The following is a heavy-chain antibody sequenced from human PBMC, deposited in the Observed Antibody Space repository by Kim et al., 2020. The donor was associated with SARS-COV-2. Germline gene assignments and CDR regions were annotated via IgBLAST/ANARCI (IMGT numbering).Heavy chain of an antibody. Sequence: ASVKVSCKASGYTFTSYGISWVRQAPGQGLEWMGWISAYNGNTNYAQKLQGRVTMTTDTSTSTAYMELRSLRSDDTAVYYCARVGPGGAHFYYYGMDVWGEGATVTVSS. V-gene: IGHV1-18*01. CDR1: GYTFTSYG. CDR3: ARVGPGGAHFYYYGMDV. J-gene: IGHJ6*04. D-gene: IGHD1-26*01. CDR2: ISAYNGNT.